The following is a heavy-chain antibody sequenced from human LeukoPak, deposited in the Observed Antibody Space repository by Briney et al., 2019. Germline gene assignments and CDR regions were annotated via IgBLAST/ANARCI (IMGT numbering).Heavy chain of an antibody. J-gene: IGHJ5*02. V-gene: IGHV3-15*01. D-gene: IGHD2-15*01. CDR2: IKSKIDGGTT. Sequence: GGSLILSCSASGFTFRNAWMNWVRQAPGKGLEWVGRIKSKIDGGTTDYAAPVKGRFTISRDDSKHTLYLQMNSLRAEDTAVNYCAKDRISRHNWFDPWGQGTLVTVSS. CDR3: AKDRISRHNWFDP. CDR1: GFTFRNAW.